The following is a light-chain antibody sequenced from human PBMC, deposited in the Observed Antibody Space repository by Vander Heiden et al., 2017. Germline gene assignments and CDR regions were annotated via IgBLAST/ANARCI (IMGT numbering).Light chain of an antibody. CDR3: AAWDDSLSGWV. V-gene: IGLV1-47*01. J-gene: IGLJ3*02. CDR1: SSNIGSNY. CDR2: RNN. Sequence: QTVLTQPPSASGTPGQRVTISCSGRSSNIGSNYVYWYQQLPGTAPKLLIYRNNQRPSGVPDRFSGSKSGTSASLAISGLRSEDEADYYCAAWDDSLSGWVFGGGTKLTGL.